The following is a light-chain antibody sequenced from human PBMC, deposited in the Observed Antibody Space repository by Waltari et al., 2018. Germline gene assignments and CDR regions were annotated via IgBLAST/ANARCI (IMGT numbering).Light chain of an antibody. V-gene: IGKV1-39*01. CDR2: KAS. J-gene: IGKJ2*01. CDR3: QQSFSIPYT. CDR1: QPINNF. Sequence: IQMTQSPSSLSASVGDGVTITCRANQPINNFLNWYQQKLGRAPKLLIYKASHLQTGVPSRFSGSGSGTDFTLTVSSLQPEDFTTYYCQQSFSIPYTFGQGTKVDLK.